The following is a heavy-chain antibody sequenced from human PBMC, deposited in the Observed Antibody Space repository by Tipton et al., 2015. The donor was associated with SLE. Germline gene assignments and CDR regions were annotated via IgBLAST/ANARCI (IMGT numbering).Heavy chain of an antibody. Sequence: TLSLTCAVSGDSIISNNYFWTWIRQPAGKGLEWIGRIFRTGSTNYNPSLRSRVTISVDTSKNQFSLKLSSVTAADTAVYYCARGHERHYDSPNFDIWGQGTMVTVSS. CDR3: ARGHERHYDSPNFDI. D-gene: IGHD5-12*01. CDR2: IFRTGST. CDR1: GDSIISNNYF. V-gene: IGHV4-61*02. J-gene: IGHJ3*02.